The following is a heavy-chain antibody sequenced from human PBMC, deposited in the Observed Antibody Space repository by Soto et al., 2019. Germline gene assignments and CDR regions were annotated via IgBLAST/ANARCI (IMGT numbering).Heavy chain of an antibody. CDR3: ARQASGYYYGWFDP. CDR2: ISYSGST. CDR1: GGSISSDSYY. D-gene: IGHD3-22*01. V-gene: IGHV4-39*01. Sequence: SETLSLTCTVSGGSISSDSYYWGWIRQSPEKGLEWIASISYSGSTYYNPTLKSRLIISVDTSKSQFSLKLSSVTAADTAVYYCARQASGYYYGWFDPWGQGTLVTVSS. J-gene: IGHJ5*02.